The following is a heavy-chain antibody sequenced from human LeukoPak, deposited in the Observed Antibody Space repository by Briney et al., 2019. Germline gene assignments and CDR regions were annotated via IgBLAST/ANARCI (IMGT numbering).Heavy chain of an antibody. J-gene: IGHJ4*02. V-gene: IGHV3-7*01. D-gene: IGHD1-14*01. CDR2: MKQDGSDK. Sequence: GGSLRLSCAASGFTFTKYWMTWVRQAPGKGLEWVGNMKQDGSDKNYMDSVKGRFTISRDNTKNSVYLQMSSLRAEDTAVYYCAREVWGPEYWGQGTLVTVSS. CDR1: GFTFTKYW. CDR3: AREVWGPEY.